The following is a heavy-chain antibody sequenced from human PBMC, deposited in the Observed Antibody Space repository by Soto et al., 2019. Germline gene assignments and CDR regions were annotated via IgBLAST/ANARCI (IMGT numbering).Heavy chain of an antibody. CDR2: INAGNGNT. V-gene: IGHV1-3*01. D-gene: IGHD3-10*01. J-gene: IGHJ4*02. CDR3: ARGTLSYGSGSYYNEHYYFDY. Sequence: ASVKVSCKASGYTFTSYAMHWVRQAPGQRLEWMGWINAGNGNTKYSQKFQGRVTITRDTSASTAYMELSSLRSEDTAVYYCARGTLSYGSGSYYNEHYYFDYWGQGTLVTVS. CDR1: GYTFTSYA.